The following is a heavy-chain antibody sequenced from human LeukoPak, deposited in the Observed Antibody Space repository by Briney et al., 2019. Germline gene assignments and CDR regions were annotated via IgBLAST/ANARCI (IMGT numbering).Heavy chain of an antibody. D-gene: IGHD2-2*01. CDR2: IIPIFGTA. CDR1: GGTFSSYA. CDR3: ARGPTKAAQGSIVVVPAAIDSAFDI. V-gene: IGHV1-69*13. J-gene: IGHJ3*02. Sequence: GASVKVSCKASGGTFSSYAISWVRQAPGQGLEWMGGIIPIFGTANYAQKFQGRVTITADESTSTAYMELSSLRSEDTAVYYCARGPTKAAQGSIVVVPAAIDSAFDIWGQGTMVTVSS.